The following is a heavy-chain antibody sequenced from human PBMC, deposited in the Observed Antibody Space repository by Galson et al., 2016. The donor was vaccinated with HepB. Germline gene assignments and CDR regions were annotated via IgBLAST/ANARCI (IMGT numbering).Heavy chain of an antibody. D-gene: IGHD6-19*01. CDR1: GFAFSDYD. CDR2: MDILGDG. Sequence: SLRLSCAASGFAFSDYDIHWVRQAAGKGLEWVSAMDILGDGYYSDSVKGRFTISRENAKSSLYLHMNSLRAEDTALYYCAVIAVAGGTSDYWGQGTLVTVSS. V-gene: IGHV3-13*01. J-gene: IGHJ4*02. CDR3: AVIAVAGGTSDY.